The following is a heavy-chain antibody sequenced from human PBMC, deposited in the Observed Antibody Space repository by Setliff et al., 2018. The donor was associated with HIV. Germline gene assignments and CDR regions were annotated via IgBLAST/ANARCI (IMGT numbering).Heavy chain of an antibody. D-gene: IGHD6-13*01. J-gene: IGHJ4*02. CDR3: ARDGYSSSWYVISGSFDY. Sequence: SETLSLTCAVYGGTFSGHYWSWIRQPPGQGLDWIGEIHPSGNTYYNPSLQSRVTISVDTSKNQFSLNLSSVTAADTAVYYCARDGYSSSWYVISGSFDYWGQGILVTVSS. CDR2: IHPSGNT. CDR1: GGTFSGHY. V-gene: IGHV4-34*01.